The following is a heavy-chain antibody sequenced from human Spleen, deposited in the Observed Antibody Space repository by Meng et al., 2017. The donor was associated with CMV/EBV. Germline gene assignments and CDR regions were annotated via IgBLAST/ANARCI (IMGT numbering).Heavy chain of an antibody. Sequence: GESLKISCAASGFPFSSYWMSWVRQAPGKGLEWVANVKPDGSEKYYVDSVKGRFTISRDNAKSSLYLQMNSLRAEDTAVYYCARDSSSIAFDYWGQGTLVTSPQ. V-gene: IGHV3-7*01. CDR2: VKPDGSEK. CDR1: GFPFSSYW. D-gene: IGHD6-13*01. CDR3: ARDSSSIAFDY. J-gene: IGHJ4*02.